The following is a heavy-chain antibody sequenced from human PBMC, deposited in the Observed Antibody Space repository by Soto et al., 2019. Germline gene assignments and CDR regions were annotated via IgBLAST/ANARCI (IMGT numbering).Heavy chain of an antibody. V-gene: IGHV2-5*02. J-gene: IGHJ6*02. CDR2: IYWDDDK. Sequence: QITLKESGPSLVKPTQTLTLTCTFSGFSLSTGGVGVGWIRQPPGKALEWLALIYWDDDKRYSPSLRSRLTVTKDTSKNQXGLXMXTRDPVDTATYYCAHSRCGGDCLQSYSSHYYYGMDVWGQGTTVTVSS. D-gene: IGHD2-21*02. CDR3: AHSRCGGDCLQSYSSHYYYGMDV. CDR1: GFSLSTGGVG.